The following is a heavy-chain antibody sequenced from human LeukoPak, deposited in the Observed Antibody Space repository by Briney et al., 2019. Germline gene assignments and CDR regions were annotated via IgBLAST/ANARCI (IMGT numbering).Heavy chain of an antibody. CDR1: GYTFTSYY. CDR2: IDPSGGST. CDR3: ASPGEKDYYFDY. Sequence: ASVKVSCKASGYTFTSYYMHWVRQAPGQGLEWMGIIDPSGGSTSYAQKFQGRVTMTRDTSTSTVYMELSSLRSEDTAVYYCASPGEKDYYFDYWGQGTLVTVSS. V-gene: IGHV1-46*01. J-gene: IGHJ4*02. D-gene: IGHD3-16*01.